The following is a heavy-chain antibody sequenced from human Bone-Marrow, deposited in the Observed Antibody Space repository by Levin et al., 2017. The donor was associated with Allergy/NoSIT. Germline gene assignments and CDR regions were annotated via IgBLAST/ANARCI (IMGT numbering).Heavy chain of an antibody. V-gene: IGHV3-20*04. D-gene: IGHD1-26*01. Sequence: AGGSLRLSCAASGFSVDEYSMSWVRQVPGKGPEWVSGINWNGGSIGYAYSVKGRFTMSRDDAKNSLYLQMTSLRAEDTAFYYCAREDSGSYFLDWFDPWGQGTQVTVSS. CDR2: INWNGGSI. CDR1: GFSVDEYS. J-gene: IGHJ5*02. CDR3: AREDSGSYFLDWFDP.